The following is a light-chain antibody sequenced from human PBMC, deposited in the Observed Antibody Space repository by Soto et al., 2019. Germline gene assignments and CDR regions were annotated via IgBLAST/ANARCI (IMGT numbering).Light chain of an antibody. V-gene: IGKV3-15*01. CDR3: QQYNNWWT. CDR2: GAS. J-gene: IGKJ1*01. CDR1: QGVSRS. Sequence: EIVMTQSPATLSVSPGETATLSCRASQGVSRSLAWYQQQPGQAPRLVIYGASTRATGIPARFSGSGSGTEFTLTISSLGFGDSVVYYCQQYNNWWTFGQGTKVEIK.